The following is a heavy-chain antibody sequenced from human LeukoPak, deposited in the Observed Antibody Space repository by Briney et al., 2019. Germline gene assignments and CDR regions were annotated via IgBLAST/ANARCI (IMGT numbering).Heavy chain of an antibody. D-gene: IGHD3-22*01. CDR1: GYTFTDYH. J-gene: IGHJ5*02. CDR3: AAAYDSSGYRDGFDP. Sequence: ASVKISCKVSGYTFTDYHMHWVQQAPGKGLEWMGLVDPEDGETIYAEKFQGRVTITADTSTDTAYMELSSLRSEDTAVYYCAAAYDSSGYRDGFDPWGQGTLVTVSS. V-gene: IGHV1-69-2*01. CDR2: VDPEDGET.